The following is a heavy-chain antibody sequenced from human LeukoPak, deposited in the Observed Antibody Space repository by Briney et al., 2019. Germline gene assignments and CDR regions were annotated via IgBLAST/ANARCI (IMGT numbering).Heavy chain of an antibody. CDR1: GGFISSGASD. J-gene: IGHJ2*01. V-gene: IGHV4-31*03. CDR3: ARAARQGFTMIVVPFFYFDL. CDR2: INHSGST. Sequence: SETLSLTCTVSGGFISSGASDWGWIRQHPKRGLEWVGYINHSGSTYYNPSLGSRVTMSVDTSKNQFSLKLSSVTAADSAVYYCARAARQGFTMIVVPFFYFDLWGRGTLVTVSS. D-gene: IGHD3-22*01.